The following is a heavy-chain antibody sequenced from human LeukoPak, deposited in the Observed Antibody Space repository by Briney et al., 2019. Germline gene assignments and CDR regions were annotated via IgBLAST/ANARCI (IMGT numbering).Heavy chain of an antibody. V-gene: IGHV4-59*01. D-gene: IGHD6-6*01. Sequence: ASETLSLTCAVHGGSFSNYYWNWVRQPPGKGLEWIGHIYYSGSTNYNPSLKSRVTISVDTSKNQFSLKLSSVTAADTAVYYCAGVTYSSSSMSLDGFDMWGQGTMVTVSS. CDR1: GGSFSNYY. CDR2: IYYSGST. J-gene: IGHJ3*02. CDR3: AGVTYSSSSMSLDGFDM.